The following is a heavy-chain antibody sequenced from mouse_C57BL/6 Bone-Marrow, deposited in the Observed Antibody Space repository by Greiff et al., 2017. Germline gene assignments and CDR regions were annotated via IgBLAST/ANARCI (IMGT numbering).Heavy chain of an antibody. V-gene: IGHV1-52*01. D-gene: IGHD2-1*01. CDR2: IDPSDSET. CDR3: ARGGLGNYVFAY. J-gene: IGHJ3*01. Sequence: QVQLQQPGAELVRPGSSVKLSCKASGYTFTSYWMHWVKQRPIQGLEWIGNIDPSDSETHYNQKFKDKATLTVDKSSSTAYTQLSSLTSEDSAVYYCARGGLGNYVFAYWGQGTLVTVSA. CDR1: GYTFTSYW.